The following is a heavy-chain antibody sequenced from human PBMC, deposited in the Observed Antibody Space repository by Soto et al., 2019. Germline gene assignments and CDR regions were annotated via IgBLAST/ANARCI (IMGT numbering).Heavy chain of an antibody. CDR3: AGDSSGYSYDAFDI. CDR2: INSDGTGT. V-gene: IGHV3-74*01. CDR1: RFTFSTYL. D-gene: IGHD3-22*01. Sequence: PGGSLRPSCAASRFTFSTYLMHWVRQAPGKGLVWVSRINSDGTGTSYADSVKGRITISRDNAKNTLYLQMNSLRSEDTAVYYCAGDSSGYSYDAFDIWGQGTMVTVSS. J-gene: IGHJ3*02.